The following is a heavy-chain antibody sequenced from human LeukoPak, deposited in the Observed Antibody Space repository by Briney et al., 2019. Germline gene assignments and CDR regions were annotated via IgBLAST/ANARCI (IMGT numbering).Heavy chain of an antibody. CDR2: IYYRGRT. CDR3: TRQEAATATSFYGMDV. J-gene: IGHJ6*02. Sequence: SETLSLTCSVSGGSISSGSYYWGWVRQPPGEGLEWIGNIYYRGRTYYNPSLKSRVTISADTSKNQLSLKLSSVTAADTAVYYCTRQEAATATSFYGMDVWGLGTTVTVSS. CDR1: GGSISSGSYY. V-gene: IGHV4-39*01. D-gene: IGHD2-21*02.